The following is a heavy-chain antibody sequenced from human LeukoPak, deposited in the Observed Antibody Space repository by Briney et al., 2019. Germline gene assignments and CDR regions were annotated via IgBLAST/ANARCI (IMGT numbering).Heavy chain of an antibody. CDR2: IKQDGSEK. Sequence: GGSLRLSCAASGFTFSSYWMSWVRQAPGKGLEWVANIKQDGSEKYYVDSVKGRFTISRDNAKNSLYLQMNSLRAGDTAVYYCARDQVLAAAGTIPYFDYWGQGTLVTVSS. CDR1: GFTFSSYW. V-gene: IGHV3-7*01. J-gene: IGHJ4*02. D-gene: IGHD6-13*01. CDR3: ARDQVLAAAGTIPYFDY.